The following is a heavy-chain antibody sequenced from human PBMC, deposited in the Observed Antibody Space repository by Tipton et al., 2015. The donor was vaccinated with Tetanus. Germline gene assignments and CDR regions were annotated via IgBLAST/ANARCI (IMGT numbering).Heavy chain of an antibody. V-gene: IGHV4-4*07. CDR1: GGSISSYY. CDR2: IYTSGST. D-gene: IGHD3-9*01. CDR3: AREVVGWLSTYPYYYYGMDV. J-gene: IGHJ6*02. Sequence: LRLSCTVSGGSISSYYWSWIRQPAGKGLEWIGRIYTSGSTNYNPSLKSRVTMSVDTSKNQFSLKLSSVTAADTAVYYCAREVVGWLSTYPYYYYGMDVWGQGTTVTVSS.